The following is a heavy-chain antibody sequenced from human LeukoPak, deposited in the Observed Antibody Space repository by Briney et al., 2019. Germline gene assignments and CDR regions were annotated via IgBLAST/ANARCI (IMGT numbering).Heavy chain of an antibody. V-gene: IGHV3-49*04. CDR1: GVDFVEHS. CDR2: IKSNLHGGET. J-gene: IGHJ6*03. CDR3: GRGLVVVVTNYMDV. Sequence: GGSLRLSCRGSGVDFVEHSFTWVRQAPGKGLEWVGLIKSNLHGGETFYAASVAGRFTISRDDSTSSAFLLMDRLEVEDTGVYYCGRGLVVVVTNYMDVWGRGTTVTVSS. D-gene: IGHD2-15*01.